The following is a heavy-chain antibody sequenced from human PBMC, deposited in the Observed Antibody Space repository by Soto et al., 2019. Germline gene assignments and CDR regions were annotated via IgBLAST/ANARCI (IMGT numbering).Heavy chain of an antibody. Sequence: QVQLVQSGAEVKKPGASLKVSCKASGYIFTTYIITWVRQAPGQGLEWMGWIRAYNGDTTYPQKVQGRVTMTMETSTSTAYMELRSLRSDDTAVYYCARIAAESDFAMDVWAKGPRSPSP. CDR1: GYIFTTYI. CDR2: IRAYNGDT. V-gene: IGHV1-18*01. D-gene: IGHD6-25*01. CDR3: ARIAAESDFAMDV. J-gene: IGHJ6*02.